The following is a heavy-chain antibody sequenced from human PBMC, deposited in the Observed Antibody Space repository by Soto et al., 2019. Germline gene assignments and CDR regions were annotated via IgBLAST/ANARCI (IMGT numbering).Heavy chain of an antibody. D-gene: IGHD3-3*01. CDR2: INPSGGST. J-gene: IGHJ4*02. CDR3: ARASTIFGVVAASDY. CDR1: GYTFTSYY. Sequence: QVQLVQSGAEVKKPGASVKVSCKASGYTFTSYYMHWVRQAPGQGLEWMGIINPSGGSTSYAQKFQGRVTMTRDTSTSTVYMELSSLRSEYTAVYYCARASTIFGVVAASDYCGQGTLVTVSS. V-gene: IGHV1-46*03.